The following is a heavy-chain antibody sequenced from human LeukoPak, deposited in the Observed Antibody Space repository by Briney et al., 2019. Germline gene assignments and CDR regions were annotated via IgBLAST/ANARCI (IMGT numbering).Heavy chain of an antibody. CDR3: ARDGIVPEDLYYYGMDV. CDR2: INPSGGST. D-gene: IGHD2-8*01. Sequence: ASVKVSCKASGYTFTSYYMHWVRQAPGQGLEWMGIINPSGGSTSYAQKFQGRVTMTRETSTSTVYMELSSLRSEDTAVYYCARDGIVPEDLYYYGMDVWGQGTTVTVSS. J-gene: IGHJ6*02. V-gene: IGHV1-46*01. CDR1: GYTFTSYY.